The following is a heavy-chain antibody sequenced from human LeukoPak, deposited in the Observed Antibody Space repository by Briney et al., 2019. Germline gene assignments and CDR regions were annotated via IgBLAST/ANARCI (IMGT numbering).Heavy chain of an antibody. CDR2: IYPGDSDT. CDR1: GYSFTSYW. CDR3: ARRRAIEGPTYGGRDEAFDI. J-gene: IGHJ3*02. Sequence: LGESLKISCKGSGYSFTSYWIAWVRQMPGKGLEWMGIIYPGDSDTRYSPSFQDQVTLSADKSISTAYLQWSSLKASDSAMYYCARRRAIEGPTYGGRDEAFDIWGQGTMVTVSS. D-gene: IGHD3-16*01. V-gene: IGHV5-51*01.